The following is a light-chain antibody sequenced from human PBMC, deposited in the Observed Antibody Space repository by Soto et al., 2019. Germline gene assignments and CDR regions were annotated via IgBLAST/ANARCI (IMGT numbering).Light chain of an antibody. CDR2: ERT. J-gene: IGLJ1*01. CDR3: YSFAGSNTFSYL. Sequence: QSALTQPASVSGSPGQSITLSCTGPSSDVGTYNLVSWYQQHPDKAHKDILYERTTRPSGVPPRFCGCQAGNTASRTISGLQADDEAVYFCYSFAGSNTFSYLFGPGTKVTVL. V-gene: IGLV2-23*03. CDR1: SSDVGTYNL.